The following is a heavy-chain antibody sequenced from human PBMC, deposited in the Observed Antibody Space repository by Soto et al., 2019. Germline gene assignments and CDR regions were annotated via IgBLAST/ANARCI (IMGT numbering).Heavy chain of an antibody. V-gene: IGHV3-30-3*01. CDR2: ISYDGSNK. Sequence: QVQLVESGGGVVQPGRSLRLSCAASGFTFSSYAMHWVRQAPGKGLEWVAVISYDGSNKYYADSVKGRFTISRDNSKNTLYLQMTSLRAEDTAVYYCARDHYYGSGSYYFYGMDVWGQGTTVNGSS. CDR1: GFTFSSYA. J-gene: IGHJ6*02. CDR3: ARDHYYGSGSYYFYGMDV. D-gene: IGHD3-10*01.